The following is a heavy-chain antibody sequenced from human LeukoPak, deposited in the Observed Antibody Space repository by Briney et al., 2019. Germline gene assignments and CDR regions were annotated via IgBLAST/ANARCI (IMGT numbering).Heavy chain of an antibody. V-gene: IGHV3-23*01. CDR1: GFTFNDYA. J-gene: IGHJ3*01. CDR2: ISVSGADT. CDR3: AKVVQMSIMWDGFDV. D-gene: IGHD5-24*01. Sequence: PGGSLRLSCAGSGFTFNDYAMNWVRQAPGKGLEWVSGISVSGADTNYAASVRGRFIVSRDRSRNTLFLQMNRLRPDDTAIYYCAKVVQMSIMWDGFDVWGQGTMVTVSS.